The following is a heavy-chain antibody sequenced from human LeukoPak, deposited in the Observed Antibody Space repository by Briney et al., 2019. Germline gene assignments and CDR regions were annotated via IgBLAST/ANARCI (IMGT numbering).Heavy chain of an antibody. V-gene: IGHV3-53*01. CDR3: ARSTRDYDFWSGYPGVFDI. CDR2: IYSDGTT. D-gene: IGHD3-3*01. Sequence: GGSLRLSCAASGFTVGGNYMDWVRQAPGKGLEWVSVIYSDGTTYYADSVKGRFTISRDSSKNTLYLQMNSLRAEDTAVYYCARSTRDYDFWSGYPGVFDIWGQGTMVTVSS. CDR1: GFTVGGNY. J-gene: IGHJ3*02.